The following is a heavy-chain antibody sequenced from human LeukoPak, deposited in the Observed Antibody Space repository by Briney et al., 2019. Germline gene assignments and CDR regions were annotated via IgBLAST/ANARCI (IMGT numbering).Heavy chain of an antibody. Sequence: SETLSLTCTVSGGSISSSSYYWGWIRQPPGKGLEWIASINYSGTTYYNPSLKSRVTISEDRSKNQFSLKLSSVTAADTAVYYCARLRDGRWLLEYWGQGTLVTVSS. CDR3: ARLRDGRWLLEY. D-gene: IGHD5-24*01. CDR2: INYSGTT. CDR1: GGSISSSSYY. V-gene: IGHV4-39*01. J-gene: IGHJ4*02.